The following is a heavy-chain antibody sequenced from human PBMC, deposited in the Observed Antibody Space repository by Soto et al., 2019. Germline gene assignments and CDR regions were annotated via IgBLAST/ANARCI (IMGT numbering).Heavy chain of an antibody. J-gene: IGHJ5*02. CDR2: INPNSGGT. CDR3: ARVGLRGSPGACEEQCWFDP. Sequence: GASVKVSCKASGYTFTGYYMHWVRQAPGQGLEWMGWINPNSGGTNYAQKFQGRVTMTRDTSISTAYMELSRLRSDDTAVYYCARVGLRGSPGACEEQCWFDPWGQGTLVTVSS. D-gene: IGHD2-15*01. CDR1: GYTFTGYY. V-gene: IGHV1-2*02.